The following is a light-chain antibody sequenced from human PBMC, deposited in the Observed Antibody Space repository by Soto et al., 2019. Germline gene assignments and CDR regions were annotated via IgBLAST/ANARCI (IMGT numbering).Light chain of an antibody. CDR3: GTWDSSLSAV. CDR2: ENN. Sequence: QSVLTQPPSVSAAPGQKVTISCSGSSSNIGNNYVSWYQQLPGTAPKLLIYENNKRPSGIPDRFSGSKSGTSATLGITGLQTGDEADYYCGTWDSSLSAVFGTGTKVTV. V-gene: IGLV1-51*02. CDR1: SSNIGNNY. J-gene: IGLJ1*01.